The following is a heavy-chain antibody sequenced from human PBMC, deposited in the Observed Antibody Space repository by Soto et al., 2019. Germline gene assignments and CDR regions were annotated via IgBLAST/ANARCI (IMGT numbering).Heavy chain of an antibody. CDR1: GFTFRNYW. Sequence: EVQLVESGGGLVQPGGSLRLSCAASGFTFRNYWMSWVRQAPGKGLEWVANIKQDGSEKYYVDSVKGRFTISRDNAENSVFLPMNSLRGDDTAVYYCARNKENDFWSGYESRSFDYWGQGILVTVSS. V-gene: IGHV3-7*01. CDR2: IKQDGSEK. CDR3: ARNKENDFWSGYESRSFDY. J-gene: IGHJ4*02. D-gene: IGHD3-3*01.